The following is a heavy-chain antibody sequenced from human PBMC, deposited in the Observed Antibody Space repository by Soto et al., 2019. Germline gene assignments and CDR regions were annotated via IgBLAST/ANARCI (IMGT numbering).Heavy chain of an antibody. CDR1: GFSLSTSGMC. CDR3: ARILGFVEPRKKYYYYGMDV. V-gene: IGHV2-70*11. Sequence: ESGPTLVNPTQTLTLTCTFPGFSLSTSGMCVSWIRQPPGKALEWLARIDWDDDKYYSTSLKTRLTISKDTSKNQVVLTMTNMDPVDTATYYCARILGFVEPRKKYYYYGMDVWGQGTTVTSP. CDR2: IDWDDDK. J-gene: IGHJ6*02.